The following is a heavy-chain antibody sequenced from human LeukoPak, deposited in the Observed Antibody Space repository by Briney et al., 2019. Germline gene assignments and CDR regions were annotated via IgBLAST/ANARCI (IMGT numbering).Heavy chain of an antibody. D-gene: IGHD3-9*01. V-gene: IGHV3-21*01. Sequence: GGSLRLSCAPSGFTFNTYTMNWVRQAPGKGLEWVLSITASSTAIYSADSVKGRFTISRDNAKNFLYLQTNSLRAEDTAVDYCARTYYDILSGYNPYFDYWGQGILVTVSS. J-gene: IGHJ4*02. CDR2: ITASSTAI. CDR1: GFTFNTYT. CDR3: ARTYYDILSGYNPYFDY.